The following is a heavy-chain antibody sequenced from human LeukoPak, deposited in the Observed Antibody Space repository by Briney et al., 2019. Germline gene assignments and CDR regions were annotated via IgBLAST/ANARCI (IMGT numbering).Heavy chain of an antibody. CDR2: INHSGST. CDR3: ARERYYDSSGYYFMDV. V-gene: IGHV4-34*01. Sequence: SETLSLTCAVYGGSFSGYYWSWIRQPPGKGLEWIGEINHSGSTNYNPSLKSRVTISVDTSKNQFSLKLSSVTAADTAVYYCARERYYDSSGYYFMDVWGQGTTVTVSS. CDR1: GGSFSGYY. D-gene: IGHD3-22*01. J-gene: IGHJ6*02.